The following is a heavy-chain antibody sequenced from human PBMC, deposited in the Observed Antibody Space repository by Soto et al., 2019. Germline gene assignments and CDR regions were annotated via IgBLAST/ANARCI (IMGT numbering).Heavy chain of an antibody. J-gene: IGHJ4*02. CDR3: ARDLDSSGWSAFGY. Sequence: VQLVESGGGVVQPGRSLRLSCAASEFTFSSYAMHWVRQAPGKGLECVAVISYDGTNKYYADSVKGRFTISRDNSKNTLYLQMNSLRAEDTAVYYCARDLDSSGWSAFGYWGQGTLVTVSS. V-gene: IGHV3-30-3*01. CDR2: ISYDGTNK. D-gene: IGHD6-19*01. CDR1: EFTFSSYA.